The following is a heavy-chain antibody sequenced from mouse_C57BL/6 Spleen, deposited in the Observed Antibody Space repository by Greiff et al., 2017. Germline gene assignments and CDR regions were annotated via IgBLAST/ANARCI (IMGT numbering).Heavy chain of an antibody. J-gene: IGHJ1*03. Sequence: QVQLKQSGAELMKPGASVKLSCKATGYTFTGYWIEWVKQRPGHGLEWIGEILPGSGSTNYNEKFKGKATFTADTSSNTAYMQLSSLTTEDSAIYYCARPYYYGSSYNWYFDVWGTGTTVTVSS. D-gene: IGHD1-1*01. CDR2: ILPGSGST. CDR1: GYTFTGYW. V-gene: IGHV1-9*01. CDR3: ARPYYYGSSYNWYFDV.